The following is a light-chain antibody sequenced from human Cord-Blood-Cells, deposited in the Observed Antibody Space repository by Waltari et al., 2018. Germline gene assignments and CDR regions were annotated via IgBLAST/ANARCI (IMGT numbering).Light chain of an antibody. CDR3: QQRSNWPPLT. J-gene: IGKJ4*01. CDR1: QSVSSY. V-gene: IGKV3-11*01. Sequence: LVLTPSPATLSLFPGERATLPCRASQSVSSYLAWYQQKPGQAPRLLIYDASNRATGIPARFSGSGSGTDFTLTISSREPEDFAVYYCQQRSNWPPLTFGGGTKVEIK. CDR2: DAS.